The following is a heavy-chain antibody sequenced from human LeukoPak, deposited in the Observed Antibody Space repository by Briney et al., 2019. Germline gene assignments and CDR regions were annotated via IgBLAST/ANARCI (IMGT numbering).Heavy chain of an antibody. D-gene: IGHD2/OR15-2a*01. V-gene: IGHV4-4*07. CDR1: GGSISSHS. CDR2: IYSSGST. J-gene: IGHJ3*02. CDR3: VRGLYDSTTYRAFHI. Sequence: PSETLSLTCTVSGGSISSHSWNWIRLPAGKGLEWIGRIYSSGSTNSNPSLKSRVTMSVDTSKNQFSLMLSSVTAADTAVYYCVRGLYDSTTYRAFHIWGQGTTVTVSS.